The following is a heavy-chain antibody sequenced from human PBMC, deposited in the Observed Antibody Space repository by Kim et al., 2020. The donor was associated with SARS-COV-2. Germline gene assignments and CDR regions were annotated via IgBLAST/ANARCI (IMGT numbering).Heavy chain of an antibody. D-gene: IGHD3-22*01. CDR2: IHHNGNS. CDR3: ARKRADSSGFIDF. Sequence: SETLSLTCAVSGAAIDDYYWSWIRQAPGKGLEWIGYIHHNGNSNSNPSLESRVTISLDTSRNHFSLKLTYVTAADSAVYFCARKRADSSGFIDFWGQGT. J-gene: IGHJ4*02. V-gene: IGHV4-59*01. CDR1: GAAIDDYY.